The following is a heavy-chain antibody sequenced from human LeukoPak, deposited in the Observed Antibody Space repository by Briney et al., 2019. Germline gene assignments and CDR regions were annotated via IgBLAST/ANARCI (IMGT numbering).Heavy chain of an antibody. CDR1: GGSISSSSYY. D-gene: IGHD2-2*01. CDR2: IYYSGST. V-gene: IGHV4-39*01. J-gene: IGHJ4*02. CDR3: ARHRSDIVVVPAAVDY. Sequence: SGTLSLTCTVSGGSISSSSYYWGWIRQPPGKGLEWIGSIYYSGSTYYNPSLKSRVTISVDTSKNQFSLKPSSVTAADTAVYYCARHRSDIVVVPAAVDYWGQGTLVTVSS.